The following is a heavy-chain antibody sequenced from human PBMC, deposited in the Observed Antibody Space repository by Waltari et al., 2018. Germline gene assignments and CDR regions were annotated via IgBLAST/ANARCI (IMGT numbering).Heavy chain of an antibody. Sequence: QVQLQESGPGLVKPSETLSLTCTVSGGSISSHYWSWIRQPPGKGLEWIGYIYYSGSTNYTPSLKSRVTISVDTSKNQFSLKLSSVTAADTAVYYCASGLGSSHGYYYYYYGMDVWGQGTTVTVSS. D-gene: IGHD6-13*01. J-gene: IGHJ6*02. CDR1: GGSISSHY. CDR2: IYYSGST. V-gene: IGHV4-59*11. CDR3: ASGLGSSHGYYYYYYGMDV.